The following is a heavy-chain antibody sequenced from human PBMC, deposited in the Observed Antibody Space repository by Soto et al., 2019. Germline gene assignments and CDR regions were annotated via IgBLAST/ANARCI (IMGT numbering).Heavy chain of an antibody. Sequence: SETLSLTCSISGGSISSGGYYWSWVRQRPGKGLEWIGYVYFNENTYYNPSLKSRVTISVDTSKTQFSLKLSSVTAADTAVYYCARAIYGGNFFDYWGQGTLVTVSS. V-gene: IGHV4-30-4*08. J-gene: IGHJ4*02. CDR2: VYFNENT. D-gene: IGHD4-17*01. CDR3: ARAIYGGNFFDY. CDR1: GGSISSGGYY.